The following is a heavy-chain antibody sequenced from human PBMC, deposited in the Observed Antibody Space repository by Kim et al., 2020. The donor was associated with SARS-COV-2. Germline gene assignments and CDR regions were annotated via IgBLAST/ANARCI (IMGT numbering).Heavy chain of an antibody. Sequence: SETLSLTCTVSGGSISSSSYYWGWIRQPPGKGLEWIGSIYYSGSTYYNPSLKSRVTISLDTSKNQFSLKLSSVTAADTAVYYCARLARGYFCSSTSCYSYFDYWGQGTLVTVSS. CDR3: ARLARGYFCSSTSCYSYFDY. CDR2: IYYSGST. D-gene: IGHD2-2*01. J-gene: IGHJ4*02. V-gene: IGHV4-39*01. CDR1: GGSISSSSYY.